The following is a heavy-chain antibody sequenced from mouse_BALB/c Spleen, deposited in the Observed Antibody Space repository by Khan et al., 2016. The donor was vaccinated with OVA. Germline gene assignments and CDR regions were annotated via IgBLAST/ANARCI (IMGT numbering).Heavy chain of an antibody. V-gene: IGHV1-7*01. CDR3: ARDRSDY. CDR1: GYTFTTYW. CDR2: INPTSGYT. J-gene: IGHJ2*01. Sequence: QVQLQQSGAELAKPGASVQMSCKASGYTFTTYWMHWVKQRPGQGLEWIGYINPTSGYTDYHEKFKDKATLSADKSSSTAYMQLSSLTSEDSAVYYGARDRSDYWGQGTTLTVSS.